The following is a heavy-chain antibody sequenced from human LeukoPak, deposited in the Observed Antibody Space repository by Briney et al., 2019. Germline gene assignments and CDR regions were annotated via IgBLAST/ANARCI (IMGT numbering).Heavy chain of an antibody. Sequence: GASVKVSCGASGYIFTNYNLHWVRQAPGQGLEYMGRINTNTGETKYAQKFQGRVTMTRDTSISIAYMEVNRLTSDDTAMFYCARDYDSWGQGTLVTVSS. CDR1: GYIFTNYN. V-gene: IGHV1-2*06. CDR3: ARDYDS. J-gene: IGHJ5*01. CDR2: INTNTGET.